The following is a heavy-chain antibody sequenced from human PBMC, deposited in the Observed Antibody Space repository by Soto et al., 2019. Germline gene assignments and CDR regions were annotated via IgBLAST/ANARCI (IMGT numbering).Heavy chain of an antibody. CDR3: ARDLYNQFNVRTPIDY. V-gene: IGHV3-21*01. CDR2: ISSSSSYI. J-gene: IGHJ4*02. Sequence: GGSLRLSCAASGFTFSSYSMNWVRQAPGKGLEWVSSISSSSSYIYYADSVKGRFTISRDNAKNSLYLQMNSLRAEDTAVYYCARDLYNQFNVRTPIDYWGQGTLVTVSS. D-gene: IGHD1-1*01. CDR1: GFTFSSYS.